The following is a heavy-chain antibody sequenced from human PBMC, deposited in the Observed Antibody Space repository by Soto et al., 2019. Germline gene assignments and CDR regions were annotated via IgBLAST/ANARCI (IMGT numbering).Heavy chain of an antibody. CDR3: AKDHMTTVTKGAFDI. CDR1: GFTFDDYA. Sequence: GGSLRLSCAASGFTFDDYAMHWVRQAPGKGLEWVSGISWNSGSIGYADSVKGRFTISRDNAKHSLYLQMNSLRAEDTALYYCAKDHMTTVTKGAFDIWGQGTMVTVSS. D-gene: IGHD4-17*01. J-gene: IGHJ3*02. CDR2: ISWNSGSI. V-gene: IGHV3-9*01.